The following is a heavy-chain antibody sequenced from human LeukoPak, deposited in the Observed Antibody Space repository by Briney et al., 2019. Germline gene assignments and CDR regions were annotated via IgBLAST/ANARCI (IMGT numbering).Heavy chain of an antibody. CDR3: ATNNPPGSGYYYFNAFDI. CDR1: GYTLTELS. CDR2: FDPEDGET. J-gene: IGHJ3*02. Sequence: GASVKVSCKVSGYTLTELSMHWVRQAPGKGLEWMGGFDPEDGETIYAQKFQGRVTMTEDTSTDTAYMELSSLRSEDTAVYYCATNNPPGSGYYYFNAFDIWGQGKMVTVS. V-gene: IGHV1-24*01. D-gene: IGHD3-22*01.